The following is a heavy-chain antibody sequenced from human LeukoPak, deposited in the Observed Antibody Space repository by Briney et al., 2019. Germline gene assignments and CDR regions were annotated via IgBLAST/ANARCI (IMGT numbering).Heavy chain of an antibody. CDR2: NFPADSDA. V-gene: IGHV5-51*01. CDR3: ARLQDTDMSPLLNAFDI. D-gene: IGHD2-15*01. CDR1: GYSFTSYW. J-gene: IGHJ3*02. Sequence: GGALKISCKGSGYSFTSYWIGWVRQMPGESLEWIGVNFPADSDARYRPSLQGPVTMSADKSISSAYLQWSSLKASDTAMYYCARLQDTDMSPLLNAFDIWGQGTMVTVSS.